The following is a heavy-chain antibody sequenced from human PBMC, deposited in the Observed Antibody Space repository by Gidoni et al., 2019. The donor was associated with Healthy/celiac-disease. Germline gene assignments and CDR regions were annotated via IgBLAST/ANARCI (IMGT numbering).Heavy chain of an antibody. D-gene: IGHD3-9*01. CDR1: GSTFSGQS. V-gene: IGHV3-21*01. CDR3: ARERQDILTDGAFDI. CDR2: ISSSSSYI. J-gene: IGHJ3*02. Sequence: EVQRVESGGGLVKTGGSLRLSCAAYGSTFSGQSMNWVRQAPGKGLEWVSSISSSSSYIYYADSVKGRFTISRDNAKNSLYLQMNSLRAEDTAVYYCARERQDILTDGAFDIWGQGTMVTVSS.